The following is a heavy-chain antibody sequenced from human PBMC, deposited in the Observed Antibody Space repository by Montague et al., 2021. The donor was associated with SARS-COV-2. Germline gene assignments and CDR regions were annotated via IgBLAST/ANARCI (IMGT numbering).Heavy chain of an antibody. CDR3: ARGGGNSADYYNYTMDV. CDR2: IYHNGST. V-gene: IGHV4-59*01. CDR1: GGSISSYY. J-gene: IGHJ6*02. D-gene: IGHD4-23*01. Sequence: SETLSLTCTVSGGSISSYYWTWIRQPPGKGLESIGYIYHNGSTKYNPSLKSQVTISVDTSKNQFSLKLSSVSVADTAVYYCARGGGNSADYYNYTMDVWGQGTTVTVFS.